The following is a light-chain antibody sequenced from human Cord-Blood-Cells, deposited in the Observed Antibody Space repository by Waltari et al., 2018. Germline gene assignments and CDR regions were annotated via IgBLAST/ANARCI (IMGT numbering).Light chain of an antibody. CDR1: SSNIGSNY. V-gene: IGLV1-47*01. Sequence: QSVLTQPPSASGTPGQRVTISCSGSSSNIGSNYVYWYQQLPGTAPKLLIYRNNQRPPGVPDRVSGSKSGTSASLAISGLRSEDEADYYCAAWDDSLSSWVFGGGTKLTVL. CDR3: AAWDDSLSSWV. J-gene: IGLJ3*02. CDR2: RNN.